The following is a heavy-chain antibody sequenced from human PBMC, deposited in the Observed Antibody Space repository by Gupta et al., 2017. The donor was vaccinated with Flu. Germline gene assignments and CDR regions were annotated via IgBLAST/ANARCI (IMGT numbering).Heavy chain of an antibody. Sequence: TFNNYAMTWVRQAPGKGLGWFSTISGADGGYTFYADSVKGRFTISRDNSKNTFHLEMNSLRAEDTAVYYCAKGGHMSPFDYWGQGTLVTVSS. J-gene: IGHJ4*02. CDR2: ISGADGGYT. D-gene: IGHD2-21*01. CDR3: AKGGHMSPFDY. V-gene: IGHV3-23*01. CDR1: TFNNYA.